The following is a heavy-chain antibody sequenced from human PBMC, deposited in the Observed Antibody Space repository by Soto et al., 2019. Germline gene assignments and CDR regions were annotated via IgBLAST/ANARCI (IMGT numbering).Heavy chain of an antibody. CDR1: GGSISSGDYY. V-gene: IGHV4-31*03. J-gene: IGHJ5*02. CDR3: ARGAIVLMVYAVPWFDP. CDR2: FYYGGST. D-gene: IGHD2-8*01. Sequence: PSETLSLTCTVSGGSISSGDYYWSWIRQRPGEGLEWIGYFYYGGSTNYNPSLKSRVSISADTSKNQFSLNLYSMTAADTAVYYCARGAIVLMVYAVPWFDPWGQGTLVTVSS.